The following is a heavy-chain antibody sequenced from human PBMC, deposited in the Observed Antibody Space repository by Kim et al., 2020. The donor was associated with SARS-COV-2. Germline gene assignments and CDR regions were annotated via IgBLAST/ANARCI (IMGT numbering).Heavy chain of an antibody. V-gene: IGHV3-23*01. J-gene: IGHJ3*02. D-gene: IGHD1-26*01. CDR1: GFTFSSYA. CDR3: AKDRGGSYTINAFDI. CDR2: ISGSGGST. Sequence: GGSLRLSCAASGFTFSSYAMSWVRQAPGKGLEWVSAISGSGGSTYYADSVKGRFTISRDNSTNTLYLQMNSLRAEDTAVYYCAKDRGGSYTINAFDIWGQGTMVTVSS.